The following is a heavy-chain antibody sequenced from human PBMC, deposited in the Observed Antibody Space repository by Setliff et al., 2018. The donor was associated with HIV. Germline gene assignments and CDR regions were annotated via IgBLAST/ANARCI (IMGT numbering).Heavy chain of an antibody. V-gene: IGHV1-46*01. CDR2: IKPTGGST. CDR3: ARGGPSPALTLKLTDAFDI. J-gene: IGHJ3*02. CDR1: GYTFTSDY. Sequence: ASVKVSCKASGYTFTSDYMHWVRQAPGQGLEWMGIIKPTGGSTSYAQNFQGRVTMTRDTSTSTVYMELSSLRSEDTAVYYCARGGPSPALTLKLTDAFDIWGQGTMVTVSS. D-gene: IGHD2-15*01.